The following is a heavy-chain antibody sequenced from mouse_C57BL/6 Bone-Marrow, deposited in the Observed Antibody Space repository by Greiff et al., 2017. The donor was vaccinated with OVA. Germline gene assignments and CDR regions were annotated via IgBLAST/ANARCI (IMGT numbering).Heavy chain of an antibody. Sequence: VQLKESGGGLVQPGGSLKLSCAASGFTFSDYYMYWVRQTPEKRLEWVAYISNGGGSTYYPDTVKGRFTISRDNAKNTLYLQMSRLKSEDTAMYYCARHGFFAYWGQGTLVTVSA. CDR1: GFTFSDYY. CDR3: ARHGFFAY. V-gene: IGHV5-12*01. J-gene: IGHJ3*01. CDR2: ISNGGGST.